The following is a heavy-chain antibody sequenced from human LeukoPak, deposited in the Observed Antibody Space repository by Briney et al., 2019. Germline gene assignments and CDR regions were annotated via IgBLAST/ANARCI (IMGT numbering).Heavy chain of an antibody. CDR3: ARETVNAHRGFDN. CDR1: GYTFTSYY. Sequence: ASVAGSCKASGYTFTSYYMHWVRQAPGQGLEWMGIINPSGGSTSYAQKFQGRVTMTRDTSTSTVYMELSSLRSEDTAVYYCARETVNAHRGFDNWGQGTLVTVSS. CDR2: INPSGGST. D-gene: IGHD4-17*01. J-gene: IGHJ4*02. V-gene: IGHV1-46*01.